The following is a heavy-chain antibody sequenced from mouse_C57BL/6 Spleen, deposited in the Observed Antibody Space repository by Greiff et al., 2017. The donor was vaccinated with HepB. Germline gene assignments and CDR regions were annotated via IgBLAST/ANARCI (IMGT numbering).Heavy chain of an antibody. J-gene: IGHJ4*01. CDR2: ISSGSSTI. CDR3: ARLGGSYYYAMDY. Sequence: EVKLVESGGGLVKPGGSLKLSCAASGFTFSDYGMHWVRQAPEKGLEWVAYISSGSSTIYYADTVKGRFTISRDNAKNTLFLQMTSLRSEDTAMYYCARLGGSYYYAMDYWGQGTSVTVSS. D-gene: IGHD1-1*02. V-gene: IGHV5-17*01. CDR1: GFTFSDYG.